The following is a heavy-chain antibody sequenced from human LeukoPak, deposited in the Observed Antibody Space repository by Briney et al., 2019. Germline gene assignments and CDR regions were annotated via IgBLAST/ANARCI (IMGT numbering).Heavy chain of an antibody. CDR1: GGTFSSYA. D-gene: IGHD3-22*01. J-gene: IGHJ4*02. CDR2: IIPIFGTA. Sequence: SVKVSCKASGGTFSSYAISGVGQAPGQGREGRGGIIPIFGTANYAQKFQGRVTITADESTSTAYMDLSSLRSEDTAVYYCARGNYYYDSSGYYYGQFDYWGQGTLVTVSS. CDR3: ARGNYYYDSSGYYYGQFDY. V-gene: IGHV1-69*01.